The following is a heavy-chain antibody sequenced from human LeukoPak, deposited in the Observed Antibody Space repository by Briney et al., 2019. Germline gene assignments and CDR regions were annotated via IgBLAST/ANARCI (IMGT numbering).Heavy chain of an antibody. Sequence: GSSVKVSCKASGGTFSSYAISWVRQAPGQGLEWMGGIIPIFGTANYAQKFQGRVTITADKSTSTAYMELSSLRSEDTAVYYCARAKAAYYDISTGYDFLGYYYYMDVWGKGTTVTVSS. V-gene: IGHV1-69*06. D-gene: IGHD3-9*01. CDR2: IIPIFGTA. J-gene: IGHJ6*03. CDR1: GGTFSSYA. CDR3: ARAKAAYYDISTGYDFLGYYYYMDV.